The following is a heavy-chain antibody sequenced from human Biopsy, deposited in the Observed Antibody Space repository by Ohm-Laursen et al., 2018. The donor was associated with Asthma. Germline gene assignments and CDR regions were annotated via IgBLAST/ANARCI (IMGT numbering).Heavy chain of an antibody. J-gene: IGHJ4*02. Sequence: SLRLSCAASGFTFSNYGMHWVRQAPGKGLDWVAIISFDGSNKNYTDSVKGRFTISRDNSRNTLHLQMNSLRAEDTAVYYCAKDVFPGWELRRGPDYWGQGTLVTVSS. CDR2: ISFDGSNK. CDR3: AKDVFPGWELRRGPDY. V-gene: IGHV3-30*18. CDR1: GFTFSNYG. D-gene: IGHD1-26*01.